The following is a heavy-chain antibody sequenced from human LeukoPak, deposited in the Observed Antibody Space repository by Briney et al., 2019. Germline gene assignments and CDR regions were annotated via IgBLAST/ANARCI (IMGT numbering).Heavy chain of an antibody. J-gene: IGHJ6*02. CDR2: INAGNGNT. V-gene: IGHV1-3*01. CDR3: ARGFRGYCSSTSCYGIDYYYYGMDV. D-gene: IGHD2-2*01. CDR1: GYTFTSYA. Sequence: ASVKVSCTASGYTFTSYAMHWVRQAPGQRLEWMGWINAGNGNTKYSQKFQGRVTITRDTSASTAYMELSSLRSEDTAVYYCARGFRGYCSSTSCYGIDYYYYGMDVWGQGTTVTVSS.